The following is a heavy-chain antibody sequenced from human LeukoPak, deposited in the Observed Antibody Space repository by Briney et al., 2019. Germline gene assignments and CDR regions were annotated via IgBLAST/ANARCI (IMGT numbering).Heavy chain of an antibody. J-gene: IGHJ5*02. CDR1: GYTLTELS. D-gene: IGHD6-13*01. CDR3: ATVALGSSWYDLWFDP. CDR2: FDPEDGET. Sequence: ASVTVSCTVSGYTLTELSMHWVRQAPGKGLEWMGGFDPEDGETIYAQKFQGRVTITEDTSTDTAYMELSSLRSEDTAVYYCATVALGSSWYDLWFDPWGQGTLVTVSS. V-gene: IGHV1-24*01.